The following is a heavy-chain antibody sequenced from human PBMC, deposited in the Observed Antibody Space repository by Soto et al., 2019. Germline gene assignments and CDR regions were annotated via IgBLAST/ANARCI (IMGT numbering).Heavy chain of an antibody. CDR2: ISAYNGNT. J-gene: IGHJ4*02. CDR1: GYTFTSYG. Sequence: ASVKVSCKASGYTFTSYGISWVRQAPGQGLEWMGWISAYNGNTNYAQKLQGRVTMTTDTSTSTAYMELRSLRSDDTAVYYCVPMHIVARAFDYWGQGTLVTVSS. V-gene: IGHV1-18*01. D-gene: IGHD3-22*01. CDR3: VPMHIVARAFDY.